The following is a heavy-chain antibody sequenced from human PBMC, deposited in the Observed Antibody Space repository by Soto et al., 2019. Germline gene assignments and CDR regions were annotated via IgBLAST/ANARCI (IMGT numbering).Heavy chain of an antibody. CDR3: AKKKVDGEAFDI. J-gene: IGHJ3*02. CDR2: ISGSGDNT. V-gene: IGHV3-23*01. CDR1: EFTFSSYA. D-gene: IGHD6-19*01. Sequence: GGSLRLSCAAAEFTFSSYAMTWVRRAPGKGLEWVSAISGSGDNTYYADSVKGRFTISRDNSKNTLYLQMNSLRAEDTAVFYCAKKKVDGEAFDIWGLGTMVTVSS.